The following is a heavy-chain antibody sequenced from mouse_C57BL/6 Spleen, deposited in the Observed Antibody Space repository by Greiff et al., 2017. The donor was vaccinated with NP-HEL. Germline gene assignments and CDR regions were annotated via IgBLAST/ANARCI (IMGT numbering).Heavy chain of an antibody. CDR2: IDPEDGET. V-gene: IGHV14-2*01. Sequence: EVQLQESGAELVKPGASVKLSCTASGFNIKDYYMHWVKQRTEQGLEWIGRIDPEDGETKYAPKFQGKATITADTSSNTAYLQLSSLTSEDTAVYYGARSATVVAPYYAMDYWGQGTSVTVSS. J-gene: IGHJ4*01. CDR3: ARSATVVAPYYAMDY. CDR1: GFNIKDYY. D-gene: IGHD1-1*01.